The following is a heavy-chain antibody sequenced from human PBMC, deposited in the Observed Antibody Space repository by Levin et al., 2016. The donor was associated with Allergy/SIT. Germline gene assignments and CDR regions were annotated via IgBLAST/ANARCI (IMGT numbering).Heavy chain of an antibody. V-gene: IGHV1-18*01. Sequence: ASVKVSCKASGYTFTTYGMNWVRQVPGQGLEWVGWISADNGDTKYAQNLQDRVTVTTDTSTRTAFLELKSLRVEDTAVYYCAREFKSWTSVILYNTGLDVWGQGTTLTVSS. CDR1: GYTFTTYG. D-gene: IGHD1-1*01. J-gene: IGHJ6*02. CDR3: AREFKSWTSVILYNTGLDV. CDR2: ISADNGDT.